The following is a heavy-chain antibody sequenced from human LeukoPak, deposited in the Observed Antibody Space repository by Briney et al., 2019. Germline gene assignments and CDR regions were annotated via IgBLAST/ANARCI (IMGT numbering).Heavy chain of an antibody. V-gene: IGHV3-74*01. CDR3: ARDSGTTDFDH. CDR1: GFTFSSYW. J-gene: IGHJ4*02. CDR2: INSDGSGT. Sequence: GGSLRFSCAASGFTFSSYWMHWVRQAPGKGLVWVSRINSDGSGTRYADSVKGRFTISRDNAKNTLYLQMNTLRAEDTAVYHCARDSGTTDFDHWGQGTLVTGSS. D-gene: IGHD4-17*01.